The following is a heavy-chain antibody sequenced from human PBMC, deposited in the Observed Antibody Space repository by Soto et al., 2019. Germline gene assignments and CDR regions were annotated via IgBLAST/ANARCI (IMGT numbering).Heavy chain of an antibody. Sequence: GSLRLSCAASGFTFSGYAMSWVRQAPGKGLEWVSAISNGGGNTYYADSVKGRFTISRDNSKNTLYLQMSSLRAEDTAVYSCAKDRQFLEWFFDYWGQGTLVTVSS. CDR1: GFTFSGYA. CDR2: ISNGGGNT. J-gene: IGHJ4*02. CDR3: AKDRQFLEWFFDY. D-gene: IGHD3-3*01. V-gene: IGHV3-23*01.